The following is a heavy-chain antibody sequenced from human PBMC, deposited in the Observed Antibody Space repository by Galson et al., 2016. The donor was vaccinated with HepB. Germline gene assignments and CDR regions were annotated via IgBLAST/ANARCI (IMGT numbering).Heavy chain of an antibody. CDR2: SNPNSGGS. CDR3: ARGRARGWRFFDY. CDR1: GYIFSGYF. D-gene: IGHD5-24*01. Sequence: SVKVSCKASGYIFSGYFMHWVRQAPGQGLEWMGWSNPNSGGSNFAQKLQGRVTMTWDTSISTAYMELSRLRSDDTAVYYCARGRARGWRFFDYWGHGTLVTVSS. J-gene: IGHJ4*01. V-gene: IGHV1-2*02.